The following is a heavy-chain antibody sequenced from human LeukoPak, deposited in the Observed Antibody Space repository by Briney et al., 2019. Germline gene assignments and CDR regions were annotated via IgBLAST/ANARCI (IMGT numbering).Heavy chain of an antibody. CDR2: VYSDGVT. CDR3: VRDRAEGRAWVAFDP. J-gene: IGHJ5*02. Sequence: GGSLRLTCAASGFTVSSYGMSWVRQAPGKGPEWVSLVYSDGVTRYADSVQVRFTISRDNSKNTVYLQMNNLRVEDTAVYHCVRDRAEGRAWVAFDPWGQGILVTVSS. CDR1: GFTVSSYG. V-gene: IGHV3-66*02.